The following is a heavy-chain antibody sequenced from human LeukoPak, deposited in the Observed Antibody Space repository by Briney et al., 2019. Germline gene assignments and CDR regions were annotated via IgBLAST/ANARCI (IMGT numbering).Heavy chain of an antibody. CDR3: ARVAYTAPQWLELFDY. Sequence: ASVKVSCKASGYTFTGYYMHWVRQAPGQGLEWMGWINPNSGGTNYAQKFLGRVTMTRDTSISTAYMELSRLRSDDTAVYYCARVAYTAPQWLELFDYWGQGTLVTVSS. CDR2: INPNSGGT. CDR1: GYTFTGYY. D-gene: IGHD6-19*01. V-gene: IGHV1-2*02. J-gene: IGHJ4*02.